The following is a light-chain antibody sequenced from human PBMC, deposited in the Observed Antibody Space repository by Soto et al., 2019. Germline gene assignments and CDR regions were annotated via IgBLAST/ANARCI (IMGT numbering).Light chain of an antibody. CDR3: SAYAGSNNFV. J-gene: IGLJ1*01. CDR1: SSDVGGYNY. V-gene: IGLV2-8*01. CDR2: EVS. Sequence: QSALTQPPSASGYPGQSVTISCTGTSSDVGGYNYVSWYQQHPGKAPKLMIYEVSKRPSGVPDRFSGSKSGNTASLTVSGLQAEDEAEYYCSAYAGSNNFVFGTGTKLTVL.